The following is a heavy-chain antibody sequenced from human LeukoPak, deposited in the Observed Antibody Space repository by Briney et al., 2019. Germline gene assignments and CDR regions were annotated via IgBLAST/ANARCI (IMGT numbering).Heavy chain of an antibody. D-gene: IGHD1-26*01. J-gene: IGHJ4*02. Sequence: GGSLRLSRAASGFTFSSYGMHWVRQAPGKGLEGVAFIRYDGSNKYYADSVKGRFTISRDNSKNTLYLQMNSPRAEDTAVYYCAKDHESIVGAPQGYWGQGTLVTVSS. CDR1: GFTFSSYG. V-gene: IGHV3-30*02. CDR3: AKDHESIVGAPQGY. CDR2: IRYDGSNK.